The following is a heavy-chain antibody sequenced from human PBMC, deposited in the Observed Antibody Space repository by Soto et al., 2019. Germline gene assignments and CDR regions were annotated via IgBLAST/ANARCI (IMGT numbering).Heavy chain of an antibody. D-gene: IGHD1-20*01. CDR1: GFTFSSYG. Sequence: GGSLRLSCAASGFTFSSYGMHWVRQAPGKGLEWVAVISYDGSNKYYADSVKGRFTVSRYNAKNTLYLQMNSLRAEDTAVYYCTRSYITHAFDIWGQGTMVTRSS. J-gene: IGHJ3*02. CDR2: ISYDGSNK. V-gene: IGHV3-30*03. CDR3: TRSYITHAFDI.